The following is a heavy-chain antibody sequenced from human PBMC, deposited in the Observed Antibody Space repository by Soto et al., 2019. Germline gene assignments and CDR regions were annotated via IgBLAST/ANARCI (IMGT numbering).Heavy chain of an antibody. D-gene: IGHD3-10*01. CDR1: GFSFRSYY. Sequence: GGSLRLSCAASGFSFRSYYMNWVRQAPGRGLEWVSSISPSSSFLNYADSVKGRFTISRDNAKSSVNLQMNSLGAEDTAVYYCERVGTDYGSGSPYYSDYWGKGDLVTVSA. CDR3: ERVGTDYGSGSPYYSDY. J-gene: IGHJ4*02. V-gene: IGHV3-21*06. CDR2: ISPSSSFL.